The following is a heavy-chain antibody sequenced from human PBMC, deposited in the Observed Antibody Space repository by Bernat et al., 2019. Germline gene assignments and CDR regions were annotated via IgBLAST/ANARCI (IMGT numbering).Heavy chain of an antibody. J-gene: IGHJ4*02. V-gene: IGHV3-74*01. CDR1: GFTFSSYW. CDR3: ARDRESVVPSAGLDY. D-gene: IGHD2-2*01. CDR2: INSDGSST. Sequence: EVQLVESGGGLVQPGGSLRLSCAASGFTFSSYWMHWVRQAPGKGLVWVSRINSDGSSTSYADSVKGRFTISRDNAKNTLYLQMNSLRAEDTAVYYCARDRESVVPSAGLDYWGQGTLVTVSS.